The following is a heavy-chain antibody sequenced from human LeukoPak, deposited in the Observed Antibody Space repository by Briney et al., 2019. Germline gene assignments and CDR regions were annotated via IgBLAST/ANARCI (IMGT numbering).Heavy chain of an antibody. D-gene: IGHD3-22*01. V-gene: IGHV3-74*01. CDR1: GFTFSGYW. CDR3: ARASYYYENWFDP. Sequence: PGGSLMLSCAASGFTFSGYWMHWVRQAPGKGLVWVSRINTDGSSTTYADSVKGRLTISRDNAKNTLYLQMNSLRAEDTAVYYCARASYYYENWFDPWGQENLVTVSS. J-gene: IGHJ5*02. CDR2: INTDGSST.